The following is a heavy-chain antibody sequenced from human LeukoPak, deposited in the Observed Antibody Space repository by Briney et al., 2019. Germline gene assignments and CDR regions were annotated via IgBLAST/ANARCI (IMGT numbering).Heavy chain of an antibody. CDR1: GGTFSSYA. CDR2: IIPILGIA. Sequence: SVKVSCKASGGTFSSYAISWVRQAPGQGLEWMGRIIPILGIANYAQKFQGRVTITADKSTSTAYMELSSLRSEDTAVYYCAREYYDILTGWPDAFDIWGQGTMVTVSS. CDR3: AREYYDILTGWPDAFDI. V-gene: IGHV1-69*04. D-gene: IGHD3-9*01. J-gene: IGHJ3*02.